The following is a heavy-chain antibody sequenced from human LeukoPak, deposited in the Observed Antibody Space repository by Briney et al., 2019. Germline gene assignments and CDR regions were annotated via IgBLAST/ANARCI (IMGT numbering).Heavy chain of an antibody. CDR2: IYSGGST. CDR1: GFTVSSNY. CDR3: AKTQLGIFYYFDY. V-gene: IGHV3-53*01. D-gene: IGHD7-27*01. J-gene: IGHJ4*02. Sequence: GGSLRLSCAASGFTVSSNYMSWVRQAPGKGLEWVSVIYSGGSTYYADSVKGRFTISRDNSKNTLYLQMNSLRAEDTAVYYCAKTQLGIFYYFDYWGQGTLVTVSS.